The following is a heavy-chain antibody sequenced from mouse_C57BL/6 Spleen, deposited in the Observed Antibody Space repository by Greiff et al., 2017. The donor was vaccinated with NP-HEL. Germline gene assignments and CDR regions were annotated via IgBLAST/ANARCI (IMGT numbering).Heavy chain of an antibody. Sequence: VKLQQSGAELVRPGTSVKMSCKASGYTFTNYWIGWAKQRPGHGLEWIGDIYPGGGYTNYNEKFKGKATLTADKSSSTAYMQFSSLTSEDSAIYYCARSFKGGNYFDYWGQGTTLTVSS. CDR3: ARSFKGGNYFDY. CDR1: GYTFTNYW. J-gene: IGHJ2*01. V-gene: IGHV1-63*01. CDR2: IYPGGGYT.